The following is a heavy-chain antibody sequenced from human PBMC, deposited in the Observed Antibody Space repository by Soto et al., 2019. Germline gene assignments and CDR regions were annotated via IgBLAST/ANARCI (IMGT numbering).Heavy chain of an antibody. D-gene: IGHD1-1*01. J-gene: IGHJ4*02. CDR3: AKALHNWNDGGVFDY. CDR1: GFTYSRHA. Sequence: EVQLLESGGGLVQPGGSLRLSCAASGFTYSRHAMSWVRQAPGKGLEWVSGISGSGGNTYYADSVKGRFTISRDNSKNTLYLQMNSLRAEDTAVYYCAKALHNWNDGGVFDYWGQGTLVTVSS. CDR2: ISGSGGNT. V-gene: IGHV3-23*01.